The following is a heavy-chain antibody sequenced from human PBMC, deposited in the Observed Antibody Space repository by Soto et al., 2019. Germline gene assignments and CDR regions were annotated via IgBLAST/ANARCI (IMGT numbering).Heavy chain of an antibody. J-gene: IGHJ5*02. CDR2: IYWDDDK. CDR3: AHIPSYYQYDWFDP. Sequence: SGPTLVNPTQTLTLTCTFSGFSLTTRGGGVGWIRQPPGKALECLALIYWDDDKRYSPSLQSRLSITKDTSKNQVVLTMTDMDPVDTATYYCAHIPSYYQYDWFDPWGQGTLVTVSS. V-gene: IGHV2-5*02. CDR1: GFSLTTRGGG. D-gene: IGHD3-10*01.